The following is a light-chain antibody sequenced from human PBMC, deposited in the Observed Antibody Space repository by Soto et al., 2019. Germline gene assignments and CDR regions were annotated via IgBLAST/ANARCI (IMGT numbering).Light chain of an antibody. CDR3: QQYNSWPLT. CDR2: AAS. CDR1: QSISSY. V-gene: IGKV1-9*01. Sequence: DIQMTQSPSTLSGSVGDRVTITCRASQSISSYLAWYQQKPGKAPKLLMFAASSLQSGVPSRFSGSGSGTEFTLTISSLQSEDFAVYYCQQYNSWPLTFGGGTKVDIK. J-gene: IGKJ4*01.